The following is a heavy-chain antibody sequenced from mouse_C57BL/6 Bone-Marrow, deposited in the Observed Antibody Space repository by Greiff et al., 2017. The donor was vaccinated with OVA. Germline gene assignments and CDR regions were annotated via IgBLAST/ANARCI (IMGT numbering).Heavy chain of an antibody. CDR3: ARSRRGWFAY. V-gene: IGHV1-19*01. J-gene: IGHJ3*01. CDR1: GYTFTDYY. CDR2: INPYNGGT. Sequence: VQLKESGPVLVKPGASVKMSCKASGYTFTDYYMNWVKQSHGKSLEWIGVINPYNGGTSYNQKFKGKATLTVAKSSSTAYMELNSLTSEDSAVYYCARSRRGWFAYWGQGTLVTVSA.